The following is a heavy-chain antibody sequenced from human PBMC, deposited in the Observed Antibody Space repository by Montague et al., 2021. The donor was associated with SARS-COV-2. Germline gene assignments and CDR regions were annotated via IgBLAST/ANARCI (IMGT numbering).Heavy chain of an antibody. CDR1: GFSLTTTGMC. CDR2: IDWDDDK. Sequence: PALVKPTQTLTLTCTFSGFSLTTTGMCVSWIRQPPGKALEWLAIIDWDDDKYYSTSLKTRLTISNDTSKNQVVLIMTNMDPVDTATYYCVRIQYDILPGYPDPHFDYWGQGTLVTVSS. V-gene: IGHV2-70*13. D-gene: IGHD3-9*01. CDR3: VRIQYDILPGYPDPHFDY. J-gene: IGHJ4*02.